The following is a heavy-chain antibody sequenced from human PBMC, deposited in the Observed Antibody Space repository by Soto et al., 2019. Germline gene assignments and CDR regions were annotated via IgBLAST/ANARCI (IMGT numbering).Heavy chain of an antibody. CDR3: AKDILAAVTTFHFDY. V-gene: IGHV3-9*01. J-gene: IGHJ4*02. CDR2: ISWNSGSI. D-gene: IGHD4-17*01. CDR1: GFTFDDYA. Sequence: EVQLVESGGGLVQPGRSLRLSCAASGFTFDDYAMHWVRQAPGKGLEWVSGISWNSGSIGYADSVKGRFTISRDNAKNSLYVQMNSLRAEDTALYYCAKDILAAVTTFHFDYWGQGTLVTVSS.